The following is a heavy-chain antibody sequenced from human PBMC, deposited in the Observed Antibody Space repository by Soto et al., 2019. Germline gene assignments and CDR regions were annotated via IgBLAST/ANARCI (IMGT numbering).Heavy chain of an antibody. CDR1: GGSISSSSYY. J-gene: IGHJ6*02. CDR2: IYYSGST. CDR3: ARLPCSTSCYVGYYGMDV. D-gene: IGHD2-2*01. V-gene: IGHV4-39*01. Sequence: QLQLQESGPGLVKPSETLSLTCTVSGGSISSSSYYWGWIRQPPGKGLEWIGSIYYSGSTYYNPYPKRRVTISVDXHKXQXYRRRGAVNAADPAVYYCARLPCSTSCYVGYYGMDVWGQGTTVTVSS.